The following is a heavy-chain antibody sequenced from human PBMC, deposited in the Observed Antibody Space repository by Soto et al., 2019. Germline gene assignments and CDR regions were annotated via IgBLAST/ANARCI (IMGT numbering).Heavy chain of an antibody. Sequence: SVKVSCKASGGTFSSYAISWVRQAPGQGLEWMGGIIPIFGAANYAQKFQGRVTITADESTSTAYMELSSLRSEDTAVYYCARGDTPDYYYYYGMDVWGQGTTVTVSS. CDR3: ARGDTPDYYYYYGMDV. CDR1: GGTFSSYA. V-gene: IGHV1-69*13. CDR2: IIPIFGAA. D-gene: IGHD2-15*01. J-gene: IGHJ6*02.